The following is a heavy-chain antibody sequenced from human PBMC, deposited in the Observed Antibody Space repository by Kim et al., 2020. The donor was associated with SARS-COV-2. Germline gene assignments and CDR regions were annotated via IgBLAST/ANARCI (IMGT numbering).Heavy chain of an antibody. D-gene: IGHD3-10*01. CDR2: INHSGST. Sequence: SETLSLTCAVYGGSFSGYYWSWIRQPPGKGLEWIGEINHSGSTNYNPSLKSRVTISVDTSKNQFSLKLSSVTAADTAVYYCARAKPRHYYGSGSYPRRSYGMGVWGQGTTVTVSS. V-gene: IGHV4-34*01. CDR1: GGSFSGYY. CDR3: ARAKPRHYYGSGSYPRRSYGMGV. J-gene: IGHJ6*02.